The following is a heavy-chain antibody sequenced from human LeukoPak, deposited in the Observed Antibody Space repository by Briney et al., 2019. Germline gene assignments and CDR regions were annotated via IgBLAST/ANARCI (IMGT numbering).Heavy chain of an antibody. D-gene: IGHD3-10*01. J-gene: IGHJ4*02. CDR2: IFHSGST. Sequence: SETLSLTCAVSSGSIFSSNWWSWVRQPPGKGLEWIGQIFHSGSTYYNPSLKSRVTISVDTSKNQSSLKLSSVTAADTAVYYCARDPPQYNIRGVHGFDYWGQGTLVTVSS. CDR3: ARDPPQYNIRGVHGFDY. V-gene: IGHV4-4*02. CDR1: SGSIFSSNW.